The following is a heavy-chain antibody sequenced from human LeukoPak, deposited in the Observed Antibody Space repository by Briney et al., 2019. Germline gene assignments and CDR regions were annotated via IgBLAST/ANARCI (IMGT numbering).Heavy chain of an antibody. V-gene: IGHV4-59*01. J-gene: IGHJ4*02. Sequence: SETLSLTCTASGGSISSYYWSWIRQPPGKGLEWIGYIYYSGSTNYNPSLKSRVTISVDTSKNQFSLKLSSVTAADTAVYYCARGVTMVRGVNFDYWGQGTLVTVSS. CDR2: IYYSGST. CDR3: ARGVTMVRGVNFDY. CDR1: GGSISSYY. D-gene: IGHD3-10*01.